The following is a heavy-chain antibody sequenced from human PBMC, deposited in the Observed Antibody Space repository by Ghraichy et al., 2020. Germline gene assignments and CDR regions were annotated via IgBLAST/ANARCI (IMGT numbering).Heavy chain of an antibody. CDR3: ASLPGKSYVELLTGSYSEDFTRDYYYYYMEV. D-gene: IGHD3-9*01. J-gene: IGHJ6*03. CDR1: GGSVHGYY. V-gene: IGHV4-34*01. CDR2: INHSGDT. Sequence: SETLSLTCAVYGGSVHGYYWTWIRQPPGNGLEWIGEINHSGDTNYNPSLKSRFTISIAPSLNQVSLKVSSVTAADTAVYFCASLPGKSYVELLTGSYSEDFTRDYYYYYMEVRGKGTTLTVSS.